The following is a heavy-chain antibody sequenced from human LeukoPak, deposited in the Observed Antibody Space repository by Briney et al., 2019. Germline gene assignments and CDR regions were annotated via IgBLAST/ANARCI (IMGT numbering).Heavy chain of an antibody. V-gene: IGHV4-4*07. J-gene: IGHJ4*02. CDR1: GGSISSYY. D-gene: IGHD3-16*02. CDR2: IYTSGST. CDR3: ARVGGLGELSSLDY. Sequence: SETLSLTCTVSGGSISSYYWSWIRQPAGKGLEWIGRIYTSGSTNSNPSLKSRVTMSVDTSKNQFSLKLSSVTAADTAVYYCARVGGLGELSSLDYWGQGTLVTVSS.